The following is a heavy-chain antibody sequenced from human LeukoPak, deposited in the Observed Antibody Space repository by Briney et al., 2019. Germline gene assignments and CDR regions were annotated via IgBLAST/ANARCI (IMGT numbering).Heavy chain of an antibody. J-gene: IGHJ6*03. CDR1: GYSFTSYW. CDR3: ARHLRHDTYDFWSGYYTRSLGGLHDSTPEHYYMDV. Sequence: GESLKISCKGSGYSFTSYWIGWVRQMPGKGLEWMGIIYPGDSDTRYSPSFQGQVTISADKSISTAYLQWSSLKASDTAMYYCARHLRHDTYDFWSGYYTRSLGGLHDSTPEHYYMDVWGKGTTVTVSS. D-gene: IGHD3-3*01. CDR2: IYPGDSDT. V-gene: IGHV5-51*01.